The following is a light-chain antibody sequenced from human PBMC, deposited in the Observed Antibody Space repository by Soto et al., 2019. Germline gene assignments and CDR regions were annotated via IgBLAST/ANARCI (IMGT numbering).Light chain of an antibody. CDR1: SSDIGGYNY. Sequence: QSVLTQPASVSGSPGQSITISCTGTSSDIGGYNYVSWYQQHPGKAPKLMIYEVSNRPSGVSNRFSGSKSGNTASLTISGLQAEDEADYYCSSYTGSNTVIFGGGTKVTVL. J-gene: IGLJ2*01. V-gene: IGLV2-14*01. CDR3: SSYTGSNTVI. CDR2: EVS.